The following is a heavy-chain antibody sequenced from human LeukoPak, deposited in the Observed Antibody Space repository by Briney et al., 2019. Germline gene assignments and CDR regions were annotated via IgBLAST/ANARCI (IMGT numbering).Heavy chain of an antibody. D-gene: IGHD6-13*01. CDR3: ARDLLRSTWYY. J-gene: IGHJ4*02. V-gene: IGHV3-7*01. CDR2: IKQDGGEK. CDR1: GFTFSSYW. Sequence: GGSLRLSCVASGFTFSSYWMTWVRQAPGKGLEWVANIKQDGGEKNYVDSVKGRFTISRDNAKNSLFLQMTSLRVEDTAVYYCARDLLRSTWYYWGQGILVTVSS.